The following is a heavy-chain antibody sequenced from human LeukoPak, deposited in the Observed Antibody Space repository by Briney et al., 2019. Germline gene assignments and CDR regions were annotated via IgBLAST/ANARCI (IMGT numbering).Heavy chain of an antibody. Sequence: GGSLRLSCAASGFTFSSYAMSWVRQAPGKGLEWVSAISGSGGSTYYADSVKGRFTISRDNSKNTLYLQMNSLRAEDTAVYYCAKDIGHGSSTSLDAFDIWGQGTMVTVSS. J-gene: IGHJ3*02. CDR2: ISGSGGST. CDR3: AKDIGHGSSTSLDAFDI. CDR1: GFTFSSYA. V-gene: IGHV3-23*01. D-gene: IGHD2-2*01.